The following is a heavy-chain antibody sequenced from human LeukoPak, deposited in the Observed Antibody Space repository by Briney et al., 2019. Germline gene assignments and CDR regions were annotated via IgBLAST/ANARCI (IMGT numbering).Heavy chain of an antibody. CDR1: GYTFTGYY. CDR2: INPNSGGT. CDR3: ARDLRYSGSYYVAY. D-gene: IGHD1-26*01. J-gene: IGHJ4*02. Sequence: ASVKVSCKASGYTFTGYYIHWVRQAPGQRLEWMGWINPNSGGTNYAQKFQGRVTMTRDTSISTAYMELSRLRSDDTAVYYCARDLRYSGSYYVAYWGQGTLVTVSS. V-gene: IGHV1-2*02.